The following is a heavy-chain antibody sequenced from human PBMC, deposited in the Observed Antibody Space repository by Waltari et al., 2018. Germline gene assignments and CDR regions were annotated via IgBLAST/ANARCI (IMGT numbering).Heavy chain of an antibody. V-gene: IGHV3-23*01. CDR1: FSTYV. CDR2: ISDAGGII. Sequence: FSTYVMNWVRRAPGKGLEWVSSISDAGGIINYADSVKGRFTISRDNSKNTLYLQMNSLRAEDTAVYYCARGSGVDYWGQGTLVTISS. D-gene: IGHD7-27*01. J-gene: IGHJ4*02. CDR3: ARGSGVDY.